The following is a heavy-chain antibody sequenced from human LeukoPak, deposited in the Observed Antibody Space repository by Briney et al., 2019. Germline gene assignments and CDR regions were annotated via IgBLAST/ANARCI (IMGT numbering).Heavy chain of an antibody. CDR3: ARAIGYCSGGSCSRRGYVTGYFDY. D-gene: IGHD2-15*01. Sequence: SETLSLTCAVSGGSINSGGYSWSWIRQPPGKGLEWIGYIYHSGSTYYNPSLKSRVTISVDRSKNQFSLKLSSVTAADTAVYYCARAIGYCSGGSCSRRGYVTGYFDYWGQGTLVTVSS. V-gene: IGHV4-30-2*01. CDR1: GGSINSGGYS. CDR2: IYHSGST. J-gene: IGHJ4*02.